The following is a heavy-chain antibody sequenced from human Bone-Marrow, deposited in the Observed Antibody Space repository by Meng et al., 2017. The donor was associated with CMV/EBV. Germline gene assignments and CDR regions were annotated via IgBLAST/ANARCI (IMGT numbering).Heavy chain of an antibody. CDR2: ISSSSSYI. J-gene: IGHJ3*02. CDR3: ARDPGQGVAISSFDI. Sequence: GGSLRLSCAASGFTFSSYSMNWVRQAPGKGLEWVSSISSSSSYIYYADSVKGRFTISRDNAKNSLYLQMNSLRAEDTALYYCARDPGQGVAISSFDIWGQGPMVTVSS. V-gene: IGHV3-21*04. CDR1: GFTFSSYS. D-gene: IGHD2-2*02.